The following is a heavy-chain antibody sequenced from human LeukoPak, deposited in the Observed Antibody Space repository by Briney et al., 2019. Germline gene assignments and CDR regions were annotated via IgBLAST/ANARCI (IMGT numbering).Heavy chain of an antibody. CDR2: IYTSGST. CDR3: ARGLWFGDTPPGY. J-gene: IGHJ4*02. D-gene: IGHD3-10*01. Sequence: PSETLSLTCTVSGGSISSGSYYWSWIRQPAGKGPEWIGRIYTSGSTNYNPSLKSRVTISVDTSKNQFSLKLSSVTAADTAVYYCARGLWFGDTPPGYWGQGTLVTVSS. V-gene: IGHV4-61*02. CDR1: GGSISSGSYY.